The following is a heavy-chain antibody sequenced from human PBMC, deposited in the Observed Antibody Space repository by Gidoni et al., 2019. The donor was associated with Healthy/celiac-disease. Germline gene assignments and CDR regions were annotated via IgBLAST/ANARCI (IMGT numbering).Heavy chain of an antibody. Sequence: EVQLVESGGGLVQPGGSLRLSCAASGFSFSSYSMNWVRQAPGKGLECVSYISSSSSTIYYSDSGKGRFTISRDNAKNSLYLQMNSLRAEGTAVYYCAREEEYSSSPHYYYYYGMDVWGQGTTVTVSS. V-gene: IGHV3-48*01. CDR2: ISSSSSTI. CDR1: GFSFSSYS. D-gene: IGHD6-6*01. CDR3: AREEEYSSSPHYYYYYGMDV. J-gene: IGHJ6*02.